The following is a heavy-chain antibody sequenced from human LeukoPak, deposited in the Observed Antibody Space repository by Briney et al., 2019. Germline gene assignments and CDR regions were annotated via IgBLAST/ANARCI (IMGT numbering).Heavy chain of an antibody. CDR3: AKDRETYYYDSSGLDY. CDR1: GFTFSGHG. Sequence: PGRSLRLSCAASGFTFSGHGMHWVRQAPGKGLEWVAVIWYDGSNKYYADSVKGRFTISRDNSKNTLYLQMNSLRAEDTAVYYCAKDRETYYYDSSGLDYWGQGTLVTVST. CDR2: IWYDGSNK. V-gene: IGHV3-33*06. D-gene: IGHD3-22*01. J-gene: IGHJ4*02.